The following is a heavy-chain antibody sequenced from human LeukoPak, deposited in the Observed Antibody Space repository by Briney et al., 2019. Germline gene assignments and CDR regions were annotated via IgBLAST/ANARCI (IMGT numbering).Heavy chain of an antibody. V-gene: IGHV3-7*01. CDR2: IKQDGSER. CDR3: ARAGSHWHYVY. D-gene: IGHD3-10*01. CDR1: GFTFSGFS. Sequence: GGSLRLSCAASGFTFSGFSMSRVRQSPTKGLEWVANIKQDGSERYYVDSVKGRFTISRDNAKNSLSLQMNNLRVEDTAVYYCARAGSHWHYVYWGQGTVVTVSS. J-gene: IGHJ4*02.